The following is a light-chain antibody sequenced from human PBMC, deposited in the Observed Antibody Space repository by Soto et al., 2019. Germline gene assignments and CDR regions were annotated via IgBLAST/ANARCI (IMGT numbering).Light chain of an antibody. CDR2: DAS. CDR1: QTISTY. Sequence: DIQMTKSPSSLSASVGDRVTITCRASQTISTYLNWYQQKPGKAPRLLIYDASSLLSGVPSRFSGSGSGTDFTLTIASLQPEDFSTYYCQQSDSTPYTFCQGTKVDIK. V-gene: IGKV1-39*01. CDR3: QQSDSTPYT. J-gene: IGKJ2*01.